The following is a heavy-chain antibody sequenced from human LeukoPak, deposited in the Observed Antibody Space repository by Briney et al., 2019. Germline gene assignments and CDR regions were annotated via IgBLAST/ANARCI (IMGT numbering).Heavy chain of an antibody. CDR2: IWYDGSNK. Sequence: QPGRSLRLSCAASGFIFSSYGMHWVRQAPGKGLEWVAVIWYDGSNKYYADSVKGRFTISRDDSKNTLYLQMDSLRAEDTAVYCCVRDGGAGFYYWGQGTLVTVSS. D-gene: IGHD1-14*01. CDR1: GFIFSSYG. J-gene: IGHJ4*02. V-gene: IGHV3-33*01. CDR3: VRDGGAGFYY.